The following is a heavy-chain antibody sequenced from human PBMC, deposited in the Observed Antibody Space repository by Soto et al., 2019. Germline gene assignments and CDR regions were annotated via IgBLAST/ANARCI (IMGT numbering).Heavy chain of an antibody. V-gene: IGHV1-18*01. CDR3: ARVYCGGDCFSGGDFDY. CDR2: ISVYNGDT. Sequence: QVQLVQSGTEVKKAGSAVKVSCKTSGYTFTTYGISWIRQAPGQGLEWIAWISVYNGDTNYAQNVQGRVTMTTDTLTTTAYLEVRSLRSDDTAVYYCARVYCGGDCFSGGDFDYWGQGTLVTVS. CDR1: GYTFTTYG. J-gene: IGHJ4*02. D-gene: IGHD2-21*01.